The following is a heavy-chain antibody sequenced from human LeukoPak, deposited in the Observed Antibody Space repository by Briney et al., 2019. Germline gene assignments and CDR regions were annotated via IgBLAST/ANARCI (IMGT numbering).Heavy chain of an antibody. Sequence: GGSLRLSCAASGFTVSSNYMSWVRQAPGKGVEWVSVIYSGGSTYYADSVKGRFTISRDNSKNTLYLQMNSLRAEDTAVYYCARGRGYCSGGSCPQGDYYGMDVWGQGTTVTVSS. CDR1: GFTVSSNY. V-gene: IGHV3-66*01. D-gene: IGHD2-15*01. J-gene: IGHJ6*02. CDR3: ARGRGYCSGGSCPQGDYYGMDV. CDR2: IYSGGST.